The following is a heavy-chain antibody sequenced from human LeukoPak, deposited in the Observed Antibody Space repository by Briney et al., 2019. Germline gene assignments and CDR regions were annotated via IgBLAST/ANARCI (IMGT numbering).Heavy chain of an antibody. V-gene: IGHV3-30*18. CDR3: AKEDCSGGSCY. J-gene: IGHJ4*02. D-gene: IGHD2-15*01. Sequence: GGSLRLSCAASGFTFSSYGLHWVRHAPGKGLEWVAVISHDGSDKNYADSVKGRFTISRDNSKNTLYLQMNSLRAEDTAVYYCAKEDCSGGSCYWGQGTLVTVSS. CDR1: GFTFSSYG. CDR2: ISHDGSDK.